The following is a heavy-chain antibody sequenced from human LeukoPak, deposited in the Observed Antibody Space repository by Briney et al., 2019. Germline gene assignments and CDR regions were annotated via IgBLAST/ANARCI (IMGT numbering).Heavy chain of an antibody. CDR2: ISGSGGST. Sequence: PGGSLRLSCAASEFTFNNYAMSWVRQAPGKGLEWVSAISGSGGSTYYADSVKGRFTISRDNSKNTLYLQMNSLRAEDTAVYYCARVSGLPAFDIWGQGTMVTVSS. J-gene: IGHJ3*02. V-gene: IGHV3-23*01. CDR3: ARVSGLPAFDI. CDR1: EFTFNNYA. D-gene: IGHD2-15*01.